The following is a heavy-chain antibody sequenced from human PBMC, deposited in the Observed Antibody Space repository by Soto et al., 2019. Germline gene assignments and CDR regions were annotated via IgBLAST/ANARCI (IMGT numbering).Heavy chain of an antibody. J-gene: IGHJ4*02. Sequence: QVQLVESGGGVVQPGRSLRLSCAASGYTFSSYAMHWVRQAPGKGLEWVAVISYDGSNKYYADSVKGRFTISRDNSKNTLYLQMNSRRAEDTAVYYCARESSGGTPWGDYGGGYFDYWGQGTLVTVSS. D-gene: IGHD4-17*01. CDR3: ARESSGGTPWGDYGGGYFDY. CDR1: GYTFSSYA. V-gene: IGHV3-30-3*01. CDR2: ISYDGSNK.